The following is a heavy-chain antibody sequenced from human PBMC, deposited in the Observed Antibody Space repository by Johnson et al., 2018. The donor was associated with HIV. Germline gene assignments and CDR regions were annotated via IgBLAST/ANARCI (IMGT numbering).Heavy chain of an antibody. CDR2: ISDSGGST. V-gene: IGHV3-23*04. CDR1: GFTFSNYA. D-gene: IGHD2-15*01. J-gene: IGHJ3*02. Sequence: VHLVESGGGVVQPGRSLKLSCAASGFTFSNYAMSWVRQAPGKGLEWVSAISDSGGSTNYADSVKGRFTISRDNSKNTLYLQMNSLRAEDTAVYYCAKDLQYCSGGSCYLIRSAFDIWGQGTMVTISS. CDR3: AKDLQYCSGGSCYLIRSAFDI.